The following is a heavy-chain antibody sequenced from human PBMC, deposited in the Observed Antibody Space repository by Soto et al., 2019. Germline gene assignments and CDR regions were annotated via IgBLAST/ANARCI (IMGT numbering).Heavy chain of an antibody. CDR3: AAVLNYYGSGSYYYYYYMDV. D-gene: IGHD3-10*01. Sequence: QMQLVQSGPEVKKPGTSVKVSCKASGFTFTSSAMQWVRQARGQRLEWIGWIVVGSGNTNYAQKFQERVTITRDMSTSTAYMELSSLRSEDTAVYYCAAVLNYYGSGSYYYYYYMDVWGKGTTVTVSS. CDR2: IVVGSGNT. CDR1: GFTFTSSA. J-gene: IGHJ6*03. V-gene: IGHV1-58*02.